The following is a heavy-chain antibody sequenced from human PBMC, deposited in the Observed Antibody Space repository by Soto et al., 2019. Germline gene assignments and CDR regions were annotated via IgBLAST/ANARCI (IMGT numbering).Heavy chain of an antibody. CDR2: IYHSGST. CDR1: GGSISSSNW. V-gene: IGHV4-4*02. CDR3: ARGPRGSTLYYYYYGMDV. D-gene: IGHD3-10*01. Sequence: SETLSLTCAVSGGSISSSNWWSWVRQPPGKGLEWIGEIYHSGSTNYNPSLKSRVTISVDKSKNQFSLKLSSVTAADTAVYYCARGPRGSTLYYYYYGMDVWGQGTTVTVSS. J-gene: IGHJ6*02.